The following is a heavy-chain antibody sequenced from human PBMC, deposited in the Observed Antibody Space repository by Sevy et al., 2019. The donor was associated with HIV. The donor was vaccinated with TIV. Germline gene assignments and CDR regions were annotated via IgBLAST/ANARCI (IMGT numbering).Heavy chain of an antibody. CDR3: ARDSGDYPYHVNH. J-gene: IGHJ5*02. Sequence: SETLSLTCAVSGGSISSGLYSWNWIRQPPGRGLEWIGYIYHTGKTYYNPSLKTRVTISVDRSKNQFSLRLTFVTAADTAVYYCARDSGDYPYHVNHWGQGTLVTVSS. CDR1: GGSISSGLYS. D-gene: IGHD4-17*01. CDR2: IYHTGKT. V-gene: IGHV4-30-2*01.